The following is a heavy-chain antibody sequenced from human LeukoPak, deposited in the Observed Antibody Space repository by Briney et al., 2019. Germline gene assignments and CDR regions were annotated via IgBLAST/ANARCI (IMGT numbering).Heavy chain of an antibody. Sequence: PSETLSLTCTVSGGSISSHYWSWIRQPPGKGLEWIGYIYYSGSTNYNPSLKSRVTISVDTSKNQFSLKRSSVTAADTAVYYCARGACTSCSAGFGLFDPWGQGTLVTVS. CDR1: GGSISSHY. CDR2: IYYSGST. V-gene: IGHV4-59*11. J-gene: IGHJ5*02. D-gene: IGHD2-2*01. CDR3: ARGACTSCSAGFGLFDP.